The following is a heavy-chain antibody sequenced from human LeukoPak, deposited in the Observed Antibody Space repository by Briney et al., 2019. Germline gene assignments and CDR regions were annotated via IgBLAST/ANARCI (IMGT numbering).Heavy chain of an antibody. CDR2: ISSSSSYI. CDR1: GFTFNNYA. V-gene: IGHV3-21*01. Sequence: GGSLRLSCAASGFTFNNYAINWVRQAPGKGLEWVSSISSSSSYIYYADSVKGRFTISRDNAKNSLYLQMNGLRAEDTAVYYCARVIRYGSLYYYGMDVWGQGTTVTVSS. J-gene: IGHJ6*02. D-gene: IGHD5-18*01. CDR3: ARVIRYGSLYYYGMDV.